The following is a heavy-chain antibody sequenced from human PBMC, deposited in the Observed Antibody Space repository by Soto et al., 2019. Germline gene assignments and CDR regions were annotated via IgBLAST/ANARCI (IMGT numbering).Heavy chain of an antibody. J-gene: IGHJ6*02. CDR3: AKDSRWFGEFRHLYYYDGMDV. V-gene: IGHV3-30*18. D-gene: IGHD3-10*01. CDR2: ISDDGSNK. Sequence: QVQLVESGGGVVQPGRSLRLSCAASGFTFSSYGMHLVLQAPGTGLEWVAGISDDGSNKYYADSVKGRFIISRDNSKNTLYLQMNSLRAEDTAVYYCAKDSRWFGEFRHLYYYDGMDVWGQGTTVTVSS. CDR1: GFTFSSYG.